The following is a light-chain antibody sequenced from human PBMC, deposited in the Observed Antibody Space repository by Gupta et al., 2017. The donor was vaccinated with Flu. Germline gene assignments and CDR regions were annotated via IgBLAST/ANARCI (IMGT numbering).Light chain of an antibody. CDR2: WAS. Sequence: DLVLTQSRDSLSVSLGERATINCKSSQTVLFISNNRNYLTWYQQKPGQPPKLLIYWASTRESGVPDRFSGSGSGTDFTLTITSLQAEDVAVYYCQQYYSAPLSFGGGTKVEIK. CDR1: QTVLFISNNRNY. CDR3: QQYYSAPLS. V-gene: IGKV4-1*01. J-gene: IGKJ4*01.